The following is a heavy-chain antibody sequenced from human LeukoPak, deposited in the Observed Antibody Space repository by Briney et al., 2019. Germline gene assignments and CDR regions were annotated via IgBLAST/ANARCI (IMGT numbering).Heavy chain of an antibody. V-gene: IGHV4-38-2*01. J-gene: IGHJ4*02. CDR1: GYSISSGYY. Sequence: PSETLSLTCAVSGYSISSGYYWGWIRQPPGKGLEWIGSIYYSGSTYYNPSLKSRVTISVDTSKNQFSLKLSSVTAADTAVYYCARLDCSSTSCYSPSIDYWGQGTLVTVSS. CDR3: ARLDCSSTSCYSPSIDY. CDR2: IYYSGST. D-gene: IGHD2-2*01.